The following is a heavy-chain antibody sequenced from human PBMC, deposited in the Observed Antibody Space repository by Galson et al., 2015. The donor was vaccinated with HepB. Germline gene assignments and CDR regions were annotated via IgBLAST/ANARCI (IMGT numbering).Heavy chain of an antibody. D-gene: IGHD1-26*01. CDR1: GFTFSSYA. CDR3: AKDLSGSYYGGINAFDI. J-gene: IGHJ3*02. V-gene: IGHV3-23*01. CDR2: ISGSGGST. Sequence: SLRLSCAASGFTFSSYAMSWVRQAPGKGLEWVSAISGSGGSTYYADSVKGRFTISRDNSKNTLYLQMNSLRAEDTAVYYCAKDLSGSYYGGINAFDIWGQGTMVTVSS.